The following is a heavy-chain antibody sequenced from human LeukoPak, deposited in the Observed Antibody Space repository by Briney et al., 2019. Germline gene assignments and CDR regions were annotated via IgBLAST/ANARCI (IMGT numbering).Heavy chain of an antibody. V-gene: IGHV3-15*01. J-gene: IGHJ4*02. Sequence: GGSLRLSCAASGFTFSNAWLSWVRQAPGKGLEWVGRIKSKTDGGTTDYAAPVKGRLTISRDDSKNTLYLQMNSLKTEDTAVYYCTTDWTIFGVVIIWPYYFDYWGQGTLVTVSS. CDR2: IKSKTDGGTT. CDR3: TTDWTIFGVVIIWPYYFDY. D-gene: IGHD3-3*01. CDR1: GFTFSNAW.